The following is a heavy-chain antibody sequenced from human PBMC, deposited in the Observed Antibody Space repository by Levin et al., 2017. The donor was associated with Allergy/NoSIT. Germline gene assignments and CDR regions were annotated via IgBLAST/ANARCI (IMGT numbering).Heavy chain of an antibody. CDR2: INHSGST. CDR3: ARGGGSIAARTNRRGWFDP. Sequence: SEILSLTCAVYGGSFSGYYWSWIRQPPGKGLEWIGEINHSGSTNYNPSLKSRVTISVDTSKNQFSLKLSSVTAADTAVYYCARGGGSIAARTNRRGWFDPWGQGTLVTVSS. CDR1: GGSFSGYY. D-gene: IGHD6-6*01. J-gene: IGHJ5*02. V-gene: IGHV4-34*01.